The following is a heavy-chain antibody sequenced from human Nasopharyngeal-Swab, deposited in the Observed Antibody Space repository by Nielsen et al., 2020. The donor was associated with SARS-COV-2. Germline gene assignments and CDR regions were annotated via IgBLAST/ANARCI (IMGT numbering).Heavy chain of an antibody. CDR2: IDWDGDK. CDR3: ARTSPSGSSNVGAVDY. J-gene: IGHJ4*02. Sequence: SGPTLVKPTQTFTLTCTFSGLSLRTSGMCVTWIRQPPGKALEWLARIDWDGDKYYSTSLKTRLTISKDTSNNQVVLTMTNMDPVDTATYFCARTSPSGSSNVGAVDYWGQGTLVTVSS. CDR1: GLSLRTSGMC. V-gene: IGHV2-70*11. D-gene: IGHD2-15*01.